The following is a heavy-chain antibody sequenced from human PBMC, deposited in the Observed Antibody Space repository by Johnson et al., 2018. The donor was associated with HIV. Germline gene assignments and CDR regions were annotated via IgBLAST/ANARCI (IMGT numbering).Heavy chain of an antibody. CDR2: ISYDGSNK. V-gene: IGHV3-30*04. CDR3: ARGDGYRRAFDI. CDR1: GFTFSSYA. D-gene: IGHD1-1*01. J-gene: IGHJ3*02. Sequence: QVQLVESGGGVVQPGRSLRLSCATSGFTFSSYAMHWVRQAPGKGLEWVALISYDGSNKYYADSVTGRFTISRDNAKNSLYLQMNSLRAEDTAVYYCARGDGYRRAFDIWGQGTMVTVSS.